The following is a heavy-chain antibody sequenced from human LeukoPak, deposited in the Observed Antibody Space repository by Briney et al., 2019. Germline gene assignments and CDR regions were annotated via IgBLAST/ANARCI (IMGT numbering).Heavy chain of an antibody. J-gene: IGHJ3*02. CDR3: ARDRKAAYDAFDI. CDR2: ISSSSYI. D-gene: IGHD6-25*01. V-gene: IGHV3-21*01. Sequence: GGSLRLSCAASGFTFSSYSMNWVRQAPGKGLEWVSSISSSSYIYYADSVKGRFTISRDNAKNSLYLQMNSLRAEDTAVYYCARDRKAAYDAFDIWGQGTMVTVSS. CDR1: GFTFSSYS.